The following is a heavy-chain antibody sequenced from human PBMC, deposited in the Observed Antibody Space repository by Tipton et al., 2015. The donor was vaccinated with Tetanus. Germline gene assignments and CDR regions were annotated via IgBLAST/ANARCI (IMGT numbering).Heavy chain of an antibody. Sequence: LRLSCTVSGGSISSGGYYWSWIRQHPGKGLEWIGDIYNSGSTYYNPSLKSRVTISVDTSKNQFSLKLNSVTAAGAAVYFCARDQARGARGWNYFDYWGQGTQVTVPS. J-gene: IGHJ4*02. V-gene: IGHV4-31*02. CDR1: GGSISSGGYY. D-gene: IGHD1-26*01. CDR3: ARDQARGARGWNYFDY. CDR2: IYNSGST.